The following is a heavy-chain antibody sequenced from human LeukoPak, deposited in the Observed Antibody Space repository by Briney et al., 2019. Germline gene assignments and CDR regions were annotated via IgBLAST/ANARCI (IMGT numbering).Heavy chain of an antibody. D-gene: IGHD3-10*01. CDR2: ISDSGGYT. V-gene: IGHV3-23*01. Sequence: PGGSLRLSCAASGLTFRTYAMSWVRQAPGKGLEWVSSISDSGGYTFYADSVKGRFTISRDNSKNTVYLQMNSLTADDTALYYCAKDLWFGGSAFDSWGQGTLVTVSS. CDR1: GLTFRTYA. CDR3: AKDLWFGGSAFDS. J-gene: IGHJ4*01.